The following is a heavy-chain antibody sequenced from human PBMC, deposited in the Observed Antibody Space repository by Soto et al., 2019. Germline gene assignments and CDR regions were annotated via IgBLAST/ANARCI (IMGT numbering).Heavy chain of an antibody. Sequence: SETLSLTCTVSGGSISSSSYYWGWIRQPPGKGLEWIGSIYYSGSTYYNPSLKSRVTISVDTSKNQFSLKLSSVTAADTAVYYCARRTWDAYYFDYWGQGTLVTVS. D-gene: IGHD1-26*01. V-gene: IGHV4-39*01. CDR3: ARRTWDAYYFDY. CDR1: GGSISSSSYY. CDR2: IYYSGST. J-gene: IGHJ4*02.